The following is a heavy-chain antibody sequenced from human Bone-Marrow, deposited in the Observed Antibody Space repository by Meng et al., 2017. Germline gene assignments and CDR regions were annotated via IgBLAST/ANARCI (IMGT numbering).Heavy chain of an antibody. CDR2: IWYDGSNK. CDR3: ARGGYYDSSYDAFDI. V-gene: IGHV3-33*01. Sequence: GESLKISCAASGFTFSNYGMHWVRQAPGKGLEWVAVIWYDGSNKYYADSVKGRFTISRDNSKNTLYLQMNSLRAEDTAVYYCARGGYYDSSYDAFDIWGQGTMVTVSS. J-gene: IGHJ3*02. CDR1: GFTFSNYG. D-gene: IGHD3-22*01.